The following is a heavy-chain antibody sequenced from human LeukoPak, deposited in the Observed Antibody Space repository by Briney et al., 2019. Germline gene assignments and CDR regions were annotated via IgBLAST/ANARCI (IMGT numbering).Heavy chain of an antibody. CDR2: IYPGDSDT. J-gene: IGHJ4*02. V-gene: IGHV5-51*01. CDR1: GYSSISYW. Sequence: GESLQISCEGAGYSSISYWIGWVRQMRGKGLEWMGIIYPGDSDTRYSPSFQGQVTISADKSISTAYLQWSSLKASDTAMYYCARQGTLSDPFDYWGQGTLVTVSS. D-gene: IGHD2/OR15-2a*01. CDR3: ARQGTLSDPFDY.